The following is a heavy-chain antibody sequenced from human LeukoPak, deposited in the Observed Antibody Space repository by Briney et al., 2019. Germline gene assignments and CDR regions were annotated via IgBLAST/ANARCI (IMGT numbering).Heavy chain of an antibody. CDR1: GFTFSNYA. CDR3: AKDRSGATWDDAFDI. V-gene: IGHV3-23*01. D-gene: IGHD1-26*01. CDR2: ITGSGDRT. Sequence: PGGSLRLSCAASGFTFSNYAMSWVRQAPGKGLEWVSAITGSGDRTYYADSVKGRFTISRDNSKNTLYLQMNSLRDEDTAVYYYAKDRSGATWDDAFDIWGQGTMVTVSS. J-gene: IGHJ3*02.